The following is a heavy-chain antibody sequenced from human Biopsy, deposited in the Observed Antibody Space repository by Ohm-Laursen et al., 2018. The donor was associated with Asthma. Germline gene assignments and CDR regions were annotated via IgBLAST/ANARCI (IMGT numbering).Heavy chain of an antibody. Sequence: SQTLSLTCRVSGFSLSSGGYYWSWIRHHPGKGLEWIGNIYYSGGTYYNPSLQSRATISIDTSMSQFSLKLKSVTAADTAVYYCARDRSYCSDGTCVHYYGVDVWGPGTTVTVSS. CDR3: ARDRSYCSDGTCVHYYGVDV. V-gene: IGHV4-31*03. D-gene: IGHD2-15*01. CDR1: GFSLSSGGYY. CDR2: IYYSGGT. J-gene: IGHJ6*02.